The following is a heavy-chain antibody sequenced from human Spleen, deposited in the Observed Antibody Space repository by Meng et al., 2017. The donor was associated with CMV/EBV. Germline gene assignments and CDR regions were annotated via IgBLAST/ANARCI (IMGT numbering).Heavy chain of an antibody. V-gene: IGHV3-23*01. Sequence: GGSQRLSYLGSGSTFSSYSMCWVRLAPGKGLEWLSAISGSGGSAYYADSVKGRFTISRDNSKTAVYLQMNRLRVDDTALYYCARLLGRGTVRIFGVNDPWGEGSQVTVSS. CDR3: ARLLGRGTVRIFGVNDP. CDR2: ISGSGGSA. CDR1: GSTFSSYS. D-gene: IGHD3-3*01. J-gene: IGHJ5*01.